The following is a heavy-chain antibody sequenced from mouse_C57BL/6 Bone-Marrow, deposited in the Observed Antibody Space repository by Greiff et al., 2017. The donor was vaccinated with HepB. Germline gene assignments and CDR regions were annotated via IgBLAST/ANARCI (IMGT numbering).Heavy chain of an antibody. Sequence: QVQLQQPGAELVKPGASVKMSCKASGYTFTSYWITWVKQRPGQGLEWIGDIYPGSGSTNYNEKFKSKATLTVDTSSSTAYMQLSSLTSEDSAVYYCARRRDLTGTRDYAMDYWGQGTSVTVSS. D-gene: IGHD4-1*01. J-gene: IGHJ4*01. V-gene: IGHV1-55*01. CDR3: ARRRDLTGTRDYAMDY. CDR1: GYTFTSYW. CDR2: IYPGSGST.